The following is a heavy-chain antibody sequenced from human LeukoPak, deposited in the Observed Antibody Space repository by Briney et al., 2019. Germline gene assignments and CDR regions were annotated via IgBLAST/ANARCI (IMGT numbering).Heavy chain of an antibody. D-gene: IGHD6-19*01. CDR1: GGSISSYH. J-gene: IGHJ4*02. CDR3: ARVLVSSGWLYYFDY. Sequence: SETLSLTCTVSGGSISSYHWSWIRQPPGKGLEWIGYIYYSGSTNYNPSLKSRVTISVDTSKNQFSLKLSSVTAADTAVYYCARVLVSSGWLYYFDYWGQGTLVTVSS. CDR2: IYYSGST. V-gene: IGHV4-59*01.